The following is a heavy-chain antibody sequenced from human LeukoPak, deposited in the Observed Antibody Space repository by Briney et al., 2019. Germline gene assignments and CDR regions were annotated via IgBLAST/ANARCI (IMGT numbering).Heavy chain of an antibody. D-gene: IGHD6-6*01. Sequence: SETLSLTCTVSGGSITSAPYYWGWIRRPPGKGLEWIGSIYYSGSTYCNPSLKSRVTVSVDTSRNQFSLKLSSVTAADTAVYFCARHRIAARGSFDYWGQGTLVTVSS. CDR1: GGSITSAPYY. J-gene: IGHJ4*02. CDR3: ARHRIAARGSFDY. V-gene: IGHV4-39*01. CDR2: IYYSGST.